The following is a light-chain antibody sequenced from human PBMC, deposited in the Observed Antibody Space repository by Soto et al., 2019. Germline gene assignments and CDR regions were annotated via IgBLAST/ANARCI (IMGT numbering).Light chain of an antibody. CDR2: GAS. Sequence: EIVLTQSPGTLSLSPGERATLSCRASQSADSSYLAWYQQRPGQAPRLLIYGASTRATDIPDRFSGSGSVTDVILTISRLAPEDFAVYYCQQYGSSRRLTFGGGTKVEIK. CDR1: QSADSSY. V-gene: IGKV3-20*01. CDR3: QQYGSSRRLT. J-gene: IGKJ4*01.